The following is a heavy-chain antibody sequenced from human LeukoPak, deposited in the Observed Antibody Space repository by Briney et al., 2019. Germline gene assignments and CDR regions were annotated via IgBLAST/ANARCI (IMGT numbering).Heavy chain of an antibody. J-gene: IGHJ4*02. CDR3: GKASSSLTKITMTVVVYFDY. CDR1: GGIFSSYS. V-gene: IGHV1-69*04. Sequence: SVKVSCKAAGGIFSSYSISWGRQAAGQGVEWRGRIIPSLGIANYAQKFQGRGTITADKSTSTAVMELSSLRSEDTTVYYCGKASSSLTKITMTVVVYFDYWAQGTLVTVSS. CDR2: IIPSLGIA. D-gene: IGHD3-22*01.